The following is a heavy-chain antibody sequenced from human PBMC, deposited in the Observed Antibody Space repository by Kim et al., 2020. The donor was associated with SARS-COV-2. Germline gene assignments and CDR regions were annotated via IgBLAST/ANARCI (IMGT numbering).Heavy chain of an antibody. Sequence: GGSLRLSCAASGFTFSSYAMHWVRQAPGKGLEWVAVISYDGSNKYYADSVKGRFTISRDNSKNTLYLQMNSLSAEDTAVYYCARSSSGYYFLLNFDYWGQGTLVTVSS. V-gene: IGHV3-30*04. CDR3: ARSSSGYYFLLNFDY. J-gene: IGHJ4*02. CDR1: GFTFSSYA. CDR2: ISYDGSNK. D-gene: IGHD3-22*01.